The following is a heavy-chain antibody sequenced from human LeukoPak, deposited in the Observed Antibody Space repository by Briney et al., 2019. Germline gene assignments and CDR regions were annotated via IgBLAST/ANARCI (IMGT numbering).Heavy chain of an antibody. J-gene: IGHJ4*02. CDR3: ASLQVTAAPGMNFDS. V-gene: IGHV3-7*05. D-gene: IGHD6-13*01. CDR2: IKQDGSEK. Sequence: PGGSLRPSCAAAGFTFSSYWMTWVRQAPGKGLEWVANIKQDGSEKYYVDSVKGRFTISRDNAKNSLYLQMNSLRAEDTAVYYCASLQVTAAPGMNFDSWGQGTLVTVSS. CDR1: GFTFSSYW.